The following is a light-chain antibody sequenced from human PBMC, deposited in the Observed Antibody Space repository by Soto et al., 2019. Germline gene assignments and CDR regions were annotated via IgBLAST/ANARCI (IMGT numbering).Light chain of an antibody. Sequence: EIELTQSPVTLSVSPGERATLSCRASQTVDTHLAWYQHKPGQAPRLLIYAASIRAIGVPARFSGSGSGTEFTLTISSLQSEDFADYYCQQYTHWPPYTFGQGTKLEIK. J-gene: IGKJ2*01. CDR1: QTVDTH. V-gene: IGKV3-15*01. CDR3: QQYTHWPPYT. CDR2: AAS.